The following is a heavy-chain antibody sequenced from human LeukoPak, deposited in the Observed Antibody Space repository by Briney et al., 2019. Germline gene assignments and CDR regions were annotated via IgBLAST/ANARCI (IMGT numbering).Heavy chain of an antibody. J-gene: IGHJ4*02. CDR1: GGSFSGYY. V-gene: IGHV4-59*08. CDR2: FYYSGST. D-gene: IGHD6-19*01. CDR3: ARHSPDGYSSGWYYFDY. Sequence: PSETLSLTCAVYGGSFSGYYWSWIRQPPGKGLEWIGYFYYSGSTNYSPSLKSRVTISVDTARNQFSLKVTSVTAADTAVYYCARHSPDGYSSGWYYFDYWGQGTLVTVSS.